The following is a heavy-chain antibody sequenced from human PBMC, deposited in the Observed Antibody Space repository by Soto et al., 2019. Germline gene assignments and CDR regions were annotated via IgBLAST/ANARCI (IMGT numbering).Heavy chain of an antibody. V-gene: IGHV4-59*01. CDR2: ISYSGNT. J-gene: IGHJ4*02. CDR1: GGSIISGY. CDR3: AGLRGYAGSPIDY. Sequence: SETLSLTCTVSGGSIISGYCIWIRHPPGKGLEWIGYISYSGNTNYNPSLKSRVTMSVDTPKNQFSLRLSSVTTADTAVYYCAGLRGYAGSPIDYWGQGTLVTVSS. D-gene: IGHD2-15*01.